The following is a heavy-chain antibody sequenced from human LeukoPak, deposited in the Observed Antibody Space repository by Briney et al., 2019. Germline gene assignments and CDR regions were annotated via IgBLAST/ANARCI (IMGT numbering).Heavy chain of an antibody. J-gene: IGHJ4*02. CDR3: AKGALAGFDF. Sequence: GGSLRLSCAASGLTFSSYAMSWVRQAPGKGLEWVSSISSSGGSTYYTDSVKGRLTISRDNSKNTLYLQMNSLRAEDTAVYYCAKGALAGFDFWGQGTLVTVSS. CDR2: ISSSGGST. CDR1: GLTFSSYA. V-gene: IGHV3-23*01.